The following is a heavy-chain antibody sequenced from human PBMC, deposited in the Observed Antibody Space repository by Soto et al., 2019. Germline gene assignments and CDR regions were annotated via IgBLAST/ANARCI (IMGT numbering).Heavy chain of an antibody. CDR2: INHSGST. CDR3: ARERGVGIAAAGPPYYYYYGMDV. CDR1: GGSFSGYY. Sequence: PSETLSLTCAVYGGSFSGYYWSWIRQPPGKGLEWIGEINHSGSTNYNPSLKSRVTISVDTSKNQFSPKLSSVTAVDTAVYYCARERGVGIAAAGPPYYYYYGMDVWGQGTTVTVSS. J-gene: IGHJ6*02. D-gene: IGHD6-13*01. V-gene: IGHV4-34*01.